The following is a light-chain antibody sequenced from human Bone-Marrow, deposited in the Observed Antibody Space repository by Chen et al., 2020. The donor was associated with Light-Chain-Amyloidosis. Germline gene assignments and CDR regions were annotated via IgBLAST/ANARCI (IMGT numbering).Light chain of an antibody. CDR2: DDS. Sequence: SYVLTQPSSVSVAPGQTATIACGGNNIGSTSVHWYQQTPGQAPLLVGDDDSDRPSGIPERLSGSNSGNTATLTISRVEAGDDADYYCQVWDRSSDRPVFGGGTKLTVL. V-gene: IGLV3-21*02. J-gene: IGLJ3*02. CDR3: QVWDRSSDRPV. CDR1: NIGSTS.